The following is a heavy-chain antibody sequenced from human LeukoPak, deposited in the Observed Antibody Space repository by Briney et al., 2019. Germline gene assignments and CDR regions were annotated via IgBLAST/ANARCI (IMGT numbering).Heavy chain of an antibody. CDR2: IYYSGST. J-gene: IGHJ5*02. CDR1: GGSISSSSYY. Sequence: PSETLSLTCTVSGGSISSSSYYWGWIRQPPGTGLEWIGSIYYSGSTYYNPSLKSRVTISVDTSKYQFSLKLSSVTAADTAVYYCARQCPTIQLWPVANWFDPWGQGTLVTVSS. V-gene: IGHV4-39*01. D-gene: IGHD5-18*01. CDR3: ARQCPTIQLWPVANWFDP.